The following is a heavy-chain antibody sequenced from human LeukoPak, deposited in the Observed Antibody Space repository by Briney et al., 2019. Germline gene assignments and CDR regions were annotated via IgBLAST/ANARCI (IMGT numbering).Heavy chain of an antibody. D-gene: IGHD2-15*01. J-gene: IGHJ4*02. CDR3: ARDGWPAFDY. CDR2: TFYRSKWYN. Sequence: SQTLSLTCAISGDSVSSNTAAWNWIRQSPSGGLEWLGRTFYRSKWYNDYAVSVKSRITITPDTSKNQFSLHLNSVTPEDTAVYFCARDGWPAFDYWGQGTLVTVSS. V-gene: IGHV6-1*01. CDR1: GDSVSSNTAA.